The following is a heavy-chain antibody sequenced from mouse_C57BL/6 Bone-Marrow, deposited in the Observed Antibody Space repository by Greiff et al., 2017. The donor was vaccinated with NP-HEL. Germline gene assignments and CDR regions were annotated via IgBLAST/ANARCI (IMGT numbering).Heavy chain of an antibody. V-gene: IGHV1-82*01. CDR3: ARYLITTVVVDY. J-gene: IGHJ2*01. CDR1: GYAFSSSW. D-gene: IGHD1-1*01. CDR2: IYPGDGDT. Sequence: VQLQQSGPELVKPGASVKISCKASGYAFSSSWMNWVKQRPGKGLEWIGRIYPGDGDTNYNGKFKGKATLTADKSSSTAYMQFSSLTSEDSAVYFCARYLITTVVVDYWGQGTTLTVSS.